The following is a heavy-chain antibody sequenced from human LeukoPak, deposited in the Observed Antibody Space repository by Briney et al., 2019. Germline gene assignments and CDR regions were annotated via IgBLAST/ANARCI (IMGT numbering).Heavy chain of an antibody. CDR3: VRDRGRASTDY. D-gene: IGHD1-26*01. Sequence: GGSLRLSCAASGITLGGYWMSWVRQAPGKGLEWVANIKPDGSEENYVDSVKGRFTISRDNAKNSLSLQMNSLTADDTAVYYCVRDRGRASTDYWGQGTLVTVSS. CDR1: GITLGGYW. J-gene: IGHJ4*02. V-gene: IGHV3-7*01. CDR2: IKPDGSEE.